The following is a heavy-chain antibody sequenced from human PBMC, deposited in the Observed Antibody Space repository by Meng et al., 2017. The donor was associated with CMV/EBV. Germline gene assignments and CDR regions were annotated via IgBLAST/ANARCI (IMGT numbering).Heavy chain of an antibody. V-gene: IGHV3-30*02. CDR3: AKDQWFGELLSYYYGMDV. CDR2: IRYDGSNK. CDR1: GFTFSSYG. D-gene: IGHD3-10*01. J-gene: IGHJ6*02. Sequence: GESLKISCAASGFTFSSYGMHWVRQAPGKGLEWVAFIRYDGSNKYYADSVKCRFTISRDNSKNTLYLQMNSLRAEDTAVYYCAKDQWFGELLSYYYGMDVWGQGTTVTVSS.